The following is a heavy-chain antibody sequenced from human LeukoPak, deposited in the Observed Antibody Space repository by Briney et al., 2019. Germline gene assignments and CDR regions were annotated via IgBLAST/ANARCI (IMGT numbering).Heavy chain of an antibody. V-gene: IGHV3-74*01. CDR3: LVWKHVFDR. CDR1: GFSFSGHW. Sequence: GGSLRLSCTASGFSFSGHWMHWARQLPGKGLVWVSRISPTGSTTSYADSVKGRFTISRDNSKNTLYLQMNSLRVEDTAVYYCLVWKHVFDRWGQGTLVTVSS. J-gene: IGHJ5*02. CDR2: ISPTGSTT. D-gene: IGHD5/OR15-5a*01.